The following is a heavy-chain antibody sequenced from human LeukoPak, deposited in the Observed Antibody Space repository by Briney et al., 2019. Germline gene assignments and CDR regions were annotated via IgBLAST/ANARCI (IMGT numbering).Heavy chain of an antibody. CDR3: ARVKIEMATNPDAFDI. V-gene: IGHV4-34*01. J-gene: IGHJ3*02. D-gene: IGHD5-24*01. Sequence: SETLSLTCAVYGGSFSGYYWSWIRQPPGKGLEWIGEINHSGSTNYNPSLKSRVTISVDTSKNQFSLKLSSVTAADTAVYYCARVKIEMATNPDAFDIWGQGTMVTVSS. CDR1: GGSFSGYY. CDR2: INHSGST.